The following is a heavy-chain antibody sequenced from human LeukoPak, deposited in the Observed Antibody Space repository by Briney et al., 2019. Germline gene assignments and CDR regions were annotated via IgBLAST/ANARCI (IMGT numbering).Heavy chain of an antibody. D-gene: IGHD2-2*01. CDR1: GYTFTSYG. V-gene: IGHV1-18*01. Sequence: ASVKVSCKASGYTFTSYGISWVRQAPGQGLEWMGWISAYNGNTNYAQKLQGRVTMTTDTSTSTAYMELRSLRSDDTAVYYCARGSVEDIVVVPAADPPLQTIPYYYYYMDVWGKGTTVTVSS. J-gene: IGHJ6*03. CDR3: ARGSVEDIVVVPAADPPLQTIPYYYYYMDV. CDR2: ISAYNGNT.